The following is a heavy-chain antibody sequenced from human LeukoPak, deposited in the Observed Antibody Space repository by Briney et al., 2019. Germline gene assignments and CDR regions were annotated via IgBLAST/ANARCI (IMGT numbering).Heavy chain of an antibody. Sequence: GGSLRLSCAASGFTFSSYGMHWVRQAPGKGLEWVAFIRYDGSNKYYADSVKGRFTISRDNSKNTLYLQMNSLRAEDTAVYYCAKDFRVVVPAPIWFDPWGQGTLVTVSS. D-gene: IGHD2-2*01. J-gene: IGHJ5*02. CDR1: GFTFSSYG. CDR3: AKDFRVVVPAPIWFDP. V-gene: IGHV3-30*02. CDR2: IRYDGSNK.